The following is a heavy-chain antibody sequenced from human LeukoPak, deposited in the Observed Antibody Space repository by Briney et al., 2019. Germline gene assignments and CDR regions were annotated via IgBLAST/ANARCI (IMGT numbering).Heavy chain of an antibody. V-gene: IGHV4-30-4*01. D-gene: IGHD3-3*01. CDR3: ARDFKRFTYGMDV. CDR2: IYYSGST. Sequence: SETLSLTCTVSGGSISSGDYYWSWIRQPPGKGLEWIGYIYYSGSTYYNPSLKSRVTISVDTSKNQFSLKLSSVTAADTAVYYCARDFKRFTYGMDVWGQGTTVTVSS. J-gene: IGHJ6*02. CDR1: GGSISSGDYY.